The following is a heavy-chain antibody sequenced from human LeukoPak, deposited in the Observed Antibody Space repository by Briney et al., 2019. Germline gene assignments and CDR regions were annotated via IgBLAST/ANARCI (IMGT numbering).Heavy chain of an antibody. CDR1: VFTFTNSA. CDR2: ITGSGSNT. V-gene: IGHV3-23*01. CDR3: ARGRWLQLHYFDY. D-gene: IGHD5-24*01. J-gene: IGHJ4*02. Sequence: GGSLRLSCAASVFTFTNSAMNWVSQAPGKGLEWVSAITGSGSNTYYADSVKGRFTISRDNSKNTLYLQMSSLRAEDTAIYYCARGRWLQLHYFDYWGQGTLVTVSS.